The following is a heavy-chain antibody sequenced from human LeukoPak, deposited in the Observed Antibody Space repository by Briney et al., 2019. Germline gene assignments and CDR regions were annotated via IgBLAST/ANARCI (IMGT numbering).Heavy chain of an antibody. V-gene: IGHV3-30-3*01. Sequence: PGGSLRLSCAASGFTFSSYAMHWVRQAPGKGLEWVAVISYDGSNKYYADSVKGRFTISRDNSKNTVYLQMNSLRAEDTAVYYCARDRGYYDFWYYFDYWGQGTLVTVSS. CDR3: ARDRGYYDFWYYFDY. J-gene: IGHJ4*02. CDR2: ISYDGSNK. CDR1: GFTFSSYA. D-gene: IGHD3-3*01.